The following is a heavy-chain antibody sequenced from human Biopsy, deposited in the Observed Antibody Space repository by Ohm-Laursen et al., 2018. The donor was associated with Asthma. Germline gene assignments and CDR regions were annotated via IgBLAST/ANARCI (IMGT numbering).Heavy chain of an antibody. D-gene: IGHD3-22*01. CDR1: GFAVSRDY. CDR3: ARQSGQEYGDSIPFDT. V-gene: IGHV3-66*02. J-gene: IGHJ3*02. Sequence: SLRLSCAALGFAVSRDYMFWVRQAPGKGLEWVSVIYSGGTSHTADSVRGRFTISRDNSRNRLYLQINSLTVEDSAVYFCARQSGQEYGDSIPFDTWGQGTKVAVSS. CDR2: IYSGGTS.